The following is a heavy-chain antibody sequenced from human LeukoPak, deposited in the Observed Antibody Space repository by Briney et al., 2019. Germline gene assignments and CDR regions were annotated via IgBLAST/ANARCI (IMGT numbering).Heavy chain of an antibody. CDR2: INHSGST. V-gene: IGHV4-34*01. CDR1: GGSFSGYY. J-gene: IGHJ3*02. CDR3: ARVTIDAFDI. Sequence: SETLSLTCAVYGGSFSGYYWSWIRQPPGKGLEWIGEINHSGSTNYNPSLKSRVTISVDKSKNQFSLKLSSVTAADTAVYYCARVTIDAFDIWGQGTMVTVSS. D-gene: IGHD3-10*01.